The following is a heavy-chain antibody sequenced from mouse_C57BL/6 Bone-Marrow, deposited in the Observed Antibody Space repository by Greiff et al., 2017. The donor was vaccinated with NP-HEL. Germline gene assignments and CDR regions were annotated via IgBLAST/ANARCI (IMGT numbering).Heavy chain of an antibody. CDR1: GYSITSGYY. D-gene: IGHD4-1*01. J-gene: IGHJ2*01. CDR2: ISYDGSN. CDR3: ARGELGEYYFDY. V-gene: IGHV3-6*01. Sequence: DVKLQESGPGLVKPSQSLSLTCSVTGYSITSGYYWYWIRQFPGNKLEWMGYISYDGSNNYNPSLKNRISITRDTSKNQFFLKLNSVTTEDTATYYCARGELGEYYFDYWGQGTTLTVSS.